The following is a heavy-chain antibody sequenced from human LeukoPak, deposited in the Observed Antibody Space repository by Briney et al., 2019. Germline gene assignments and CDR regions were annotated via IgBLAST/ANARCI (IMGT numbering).Heavy chain of an antibody. D-gene: IGHD2-15*01. CDR2: IYPGDSDT. CDR3: ARPADSYVHSFDY. V-gene: IGHV5-51*01. J-gene: IGHJ4*02. CDR1: GYSFISYW. Sequence: GESLKISCKGSGYSFISYWIGWVRQMPGKGLEWMGIIYPGDSDTRYSPSFQGQVTISADKSISTAYLQWSSLKASDTAMYYCARPADSYVHSFDYWGQGTLVTVSS.